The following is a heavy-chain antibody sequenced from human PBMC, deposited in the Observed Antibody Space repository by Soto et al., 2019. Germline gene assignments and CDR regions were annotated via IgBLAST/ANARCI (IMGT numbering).Heavy chain of an antibody. D-gene: IGHD3-9*01. V-gene: IGHV4-30-4*01. J-gene: IGHJ4*02. CDR2: LYYSGIT. CDR3: GRVNYFDFSDSDPYEVY. CDR1: GCSITNSDYY. Sequence: QVQLQASGPGLVTPSQTLSLTCTVSGCSITNSDYYWSWIRQPPGKGLEWSGYLYYSGITHYNPSLKCRLGMLSDLSKNQFSLKLTSVTAADTAVSDCGRVNYFDFSDSDPYEVYWRQGTLVTVSS.